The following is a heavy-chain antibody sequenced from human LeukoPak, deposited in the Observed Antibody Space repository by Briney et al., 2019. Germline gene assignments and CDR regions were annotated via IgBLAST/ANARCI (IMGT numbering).Heavy chain of an antibody. CDR3: ARAGLSRRDAFDI. V-gene: IGHV1-69*13. J-gene: IGHJ3*02. Sequence: GASVKVSCKASGGTFSSYAISWVRQAPGQGLEWMGGIIPIFGTANYAQKFQGRLTITAHESTSTAYKELSSLRSEDTAVYYCARAGLSRRDAFDIWGQGTMVTVSS. D-gene: IGHD6-25*01. CDR2: IIPIFGTA. CDR1: GGTFSSYA.